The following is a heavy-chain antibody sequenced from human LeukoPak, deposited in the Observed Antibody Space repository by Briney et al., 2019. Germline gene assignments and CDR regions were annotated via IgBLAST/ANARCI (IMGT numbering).Heavy chain of an antibody. CDR1: GFSVSSNY. Sequence: GGSLRLSCAASGFSVSSNYMNWVRQAPGKGLEWVSAIYTGGATYYADSVKGRFTISRDNSKNTLYLQMNSLRAEDTAVYYCARDKLGSGYSSDFDYWGQGTLVTVSS. CDR2: IYTGGAT. V-gene: IGHV3-66*02. D-gene: IGHD6-19*01. J-gene: IGHJ4*02. CDR3: ARDKLGSGYSSDFDY.